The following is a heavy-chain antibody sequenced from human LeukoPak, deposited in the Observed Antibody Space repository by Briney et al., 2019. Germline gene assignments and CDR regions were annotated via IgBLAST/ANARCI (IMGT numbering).Heavy chain of an antibody. CDR1: GFTFSNAW. J-gene: IGHJ6*03. CDR2: IKSKTDGGTT. CDR3: VKAVDHGGNPHHYYYYYMDV. Sequence: PGGSLRLSCAASGFTFSNAWMSWVRQAPGKGLEWVGRIKSKTDGGTTDYAAPVKGRFTISRDNSRNTLFLQMNSLRADDTAVYYCVKAVDHGGNPHHYYYYYMDVWGNGTTVTVSS. D-gene: IGHD4-23*01. V-gene: IGHV3-15*01.